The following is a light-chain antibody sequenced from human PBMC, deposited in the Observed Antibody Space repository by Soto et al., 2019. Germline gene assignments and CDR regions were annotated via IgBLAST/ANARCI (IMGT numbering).Light chain of an antibody. V-gene: IGLV2-14*03. CDR2: DVS. CDR3: SSYTTSSTRI. J-gene: IGLJ1*01. Sequence: QSALTQPASVSGSPGQSITISCSGTSIDVGGTNHVSWYLQHPGEAPKLIMYDVSNRPSGVSNRISGSKSGSTASLTISGLQAEDEADYYCSSYTTSSTRIFGTGTKLTVL. CDR1: SIDVGGTNH.